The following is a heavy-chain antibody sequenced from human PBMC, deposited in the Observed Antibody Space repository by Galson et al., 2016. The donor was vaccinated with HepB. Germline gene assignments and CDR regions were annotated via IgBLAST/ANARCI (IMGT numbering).Heavy chain of an antibody. CDR2: ISGTSTYI. Sequence: SLRLSCAASLFSFSTYTINWLRQAPGKGLEWVSSISGTSTYIYYSDSVRGRFTISRDNAKSSLYLHMSSLRAEDTAVYYCATRGGGYHFYYDYWGQGTLVTVSP. V-gene: IGHV3-21*01. J-gene: IGHJ4*02. CDR3: ATRGGGYHFYYDY. CDR1: LFSFSTYT. D-gene: IGHD2-21*02.